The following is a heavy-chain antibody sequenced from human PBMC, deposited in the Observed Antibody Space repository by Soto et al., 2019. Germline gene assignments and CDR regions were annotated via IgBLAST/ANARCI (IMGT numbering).Heavy chain of an antibody. CDR2: IIPIFTRT. D-gene: IGHD2-15*01. CDR1: GGTFSNSS. Sequence: QLQLVQSGTEVKEPGSSVKVSCQASGGTFSNSSFVWVRQGPGQGLEWMGGIIPIFTRTNFAQKFQGRVTFSADESTRTTYMELRSLTSEDTAIYYCARDVVRSTAGDSWGQGTLVTVSS. V-gene: IGHV1-69*01. J-gene: IGHJ4*02. CDR3: ARDVVRSTAGDS.